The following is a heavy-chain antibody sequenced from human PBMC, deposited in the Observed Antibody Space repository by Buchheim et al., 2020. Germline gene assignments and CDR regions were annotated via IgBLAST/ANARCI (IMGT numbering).Heavy chain of an antibody. V-gene: IGHV3-48*03. J-gene: IGHJ6*02. D-gene: IGHD2-15*01. Sequence: EVQLVESGGGLVQPGGSLRLSCAASGFTFSSYEMNWVRQAPGKGLEWVSYISSSGSTIYYADSVKGRFTISREHAKNSLYLQMNSLRAEDTAVYYCARGCSGGSCEPSYYYYYGMDVWGQGTT. CDR1: GFTFSSYE. CDR2: ISSSGSTI. CDR3: ARGCSGGSCEPSYYYYYGMDV.